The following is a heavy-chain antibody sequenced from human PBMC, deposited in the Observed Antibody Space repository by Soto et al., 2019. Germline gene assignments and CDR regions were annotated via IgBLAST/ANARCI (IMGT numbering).Heavy chain of an antibody. CDR3: TRDPTNYYGSGSYYFDY. CDR1: GFTFSDYY. Sequence: GGSLRLSCAASGFTFSDYYMSWIRQAPGKGLEWVSYISSSSDYTNYADSVKGRFTISRDNAKNSLYLQMNSLKTEDTAVYYCTRDPTNYYGSGSYYFDYWGQGTQVTVSS. D-gene: IGHD3-10*01. CDR2: ISSSSDYT. V-gene: IGHV3-11*05. J-gene: IGHJ4*02.